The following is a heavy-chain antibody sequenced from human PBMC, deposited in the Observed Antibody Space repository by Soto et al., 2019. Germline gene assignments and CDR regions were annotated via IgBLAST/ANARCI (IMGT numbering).Heavy chain of an antibody. J-gene: IGHJ6*02. Sequence: GGSLRLSCAASGFTFSSYAMSWVRQAPGKGPEWGSAISGSGGSTYYADSVKGRFTISRDNSKNTLYLQMNSLRAEDTAVYYCAKVVTSSVWDDGNYYYYGMDVWGQGTTVTVSS. D-gene: IGHD6-19*01. V-gene: IGHV3-23*01. CDR3: AKVVTSSVWDDGNYYYYGMDV. CDR2: ISGSGGST. CDR1: GFTFSSYA.